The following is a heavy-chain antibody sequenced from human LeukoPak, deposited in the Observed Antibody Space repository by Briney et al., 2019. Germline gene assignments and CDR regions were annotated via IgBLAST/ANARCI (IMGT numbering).Heavy chain of an antibody. Sequence: SQTLSLTCVISGGSVSSKYSVWNWIRQSPSRGFEGVGRTYYRSMWYNDYAVSVKSRITINADTSKNQFSLQLNSVTPEDTAVYYCARSGDVTPNAFDIWGQGTMVTVSS. CDR1: GGSVSSKYSV. V-gene: IGHV6-1*01. CDR3: ARSGDVTPNAFDI. CDR2: TYYRSMWYN. D-gene: IGHD2-15*01. J-gene: IGHJ3*02.